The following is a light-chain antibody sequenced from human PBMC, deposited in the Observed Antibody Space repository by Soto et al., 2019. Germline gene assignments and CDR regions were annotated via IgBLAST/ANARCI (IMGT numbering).Light chain of an antibody. V-gene: IGKV3-15*01. CDR3: QQNNKWPSVT. Sequence: EVVITQSPATVSVSPGEGVTLSCRASQTISNDLAWYQQKPGQAPRLLIYGASTRATGVPARFSGGGSGTEFTLTISSLQSDDFAFYYCQQNNKWPSVTFGGGTKVEIK. J-gene: IGKJ4*01. CDR2: GAS. CDR1: QTISND.